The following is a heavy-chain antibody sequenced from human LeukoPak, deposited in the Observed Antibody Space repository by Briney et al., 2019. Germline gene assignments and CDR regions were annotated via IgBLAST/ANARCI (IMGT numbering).Heavy chain of an antibody. D-gene: IGHD3-22*01. CDR3: ARDTQGEGYYDSSGYRFGFDP. CDR2: IYTSGST. J-gene: IGHJ5*02. V-gene: IGHV4-4*07. Sequence: SETLSLTXTVSGGSISSYYWSWIRQPAGKGLEWIGRIYTSGSTNYNPSLKSRVTMSVDTSKNQFSLKLSSVTAADTAVYYCARDTQGEGYYDSSGYRFGFDPWGQGTLVTVSS. CDR1: GGSISSYY.